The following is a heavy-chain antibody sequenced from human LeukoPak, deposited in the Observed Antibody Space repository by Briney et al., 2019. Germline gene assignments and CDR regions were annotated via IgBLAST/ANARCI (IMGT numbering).Heavy chain of an antibody. Sequence: YYADSVKGRFTISRDNAKNSVYLQMNNLRAEDTAVYYCAKGIVGATVYDYWGQGTLVTVSS. D-gene: IGHD1-26*01. CDR3: AKGIVGATVYDY. V-gene: IGHV3-21*06. J-gene: IGHJ4*02.